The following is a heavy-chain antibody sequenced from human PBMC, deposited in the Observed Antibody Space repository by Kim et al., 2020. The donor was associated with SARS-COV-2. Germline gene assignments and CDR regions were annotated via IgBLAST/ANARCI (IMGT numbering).Heavy chain of an antibody. J-gene: IGHJ5*02. CDR1: GFTFSDYY. CDR3: ARSPADYGDYTFDP. V-gene: IGHV3-11*01. CDR2: ISSSGSTI. Sequence: GGSLRLSCAASGFTFSDYYMSWIRQAPGKGLEWVSYISSSGSTIYYADSVKGRFTISRDNAKNSLYLQMNSLGAEDTAVYYCARSPADYGDYTFDPWGQGTLVTVSS. D-gene: IGHD4-17*01.